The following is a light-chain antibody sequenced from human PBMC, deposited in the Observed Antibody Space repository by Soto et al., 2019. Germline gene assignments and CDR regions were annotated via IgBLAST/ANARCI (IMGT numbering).Light chain of an antibody. Sequence: QSVLTQPRSVSGSPGQSVTISCTGTSSDVGGYNYVSWYQQHPDKAPKLLIFEVTNRPSGVSDRFSGSKSGNTASLTISGLQTEDEADYYCCSYGGSLLFGTGTKLTVL. CDR3: CSYGGSLL. CDR2: EVT. J-gene: IGLJ1*01. V-gene: IGLV2-11*01. CDR1: SSDVGGYNY.